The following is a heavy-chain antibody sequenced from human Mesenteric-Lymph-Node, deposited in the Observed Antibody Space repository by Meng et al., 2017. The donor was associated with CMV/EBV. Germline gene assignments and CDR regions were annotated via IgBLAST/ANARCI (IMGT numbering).Heavy chain of an antibody. Sequence: GESLKISCAASGFTFSNYAMQWVRQAPGKGLEWVAVISYDGSNQYYADSVTGRFTISRDDSKNTLYLQMNSLRADDTAVYYCAKQYTNGWYFFDYWGQGTLVTVSS. J-gene: IGHJ4*02. CDR1: GFTFSNYA. CDR2: ISYDGSNQ. CDR3: AKQYTNGWYFFDY. V-gene: IGHV3-30*04. D-gene: IGHD6-19*01.